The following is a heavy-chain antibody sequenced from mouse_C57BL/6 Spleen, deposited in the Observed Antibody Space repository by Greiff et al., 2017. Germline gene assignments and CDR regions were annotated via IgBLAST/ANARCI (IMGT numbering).Heavy chain of an antibody. CDR1: GFTFSDYY. V-gene: IGHV5-16*01. J-gene: IGHJ1*03. D-gene: IGHD1-1*01. CDR3: ARDGDYYGSGGYWYFDV. CDR2: INYDGSST. Sequence: EVKLVESEGGLVQPGSSTKLSCTASGFTFSDYYMAWVRQVPEKGLEWVANINYDGSSTYYLDSLKSRFIISRDNAKNILYLQMSSLKSEDTATYYCARDGDYYGSGGYWYFDVWGTGTTVTVSS.